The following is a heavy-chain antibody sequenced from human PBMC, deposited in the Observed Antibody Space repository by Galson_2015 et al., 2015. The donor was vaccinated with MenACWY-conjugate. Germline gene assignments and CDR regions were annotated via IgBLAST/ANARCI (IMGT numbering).Heavy chain of an antibody. D-gene: IGHD2-2*01. Sequence: ETLSLTRTVSGGSVSSGHYYWSWIRQPPGKDLEWIGYIHSSGYTKHTPSLRSRVTISLDTSKNQFSLMLSSVTAADTAVYYCARLPQGYCSSTNCFGWLDPWGQGTLVTVSS. CDR1: GGSVSSGHYY. J-gene: IGHJ5*02. V-gene: IGHV4-61*01. CDR2: IHSSGYT. CDR3: ARLPQGYCSSTNCFGWLDP.